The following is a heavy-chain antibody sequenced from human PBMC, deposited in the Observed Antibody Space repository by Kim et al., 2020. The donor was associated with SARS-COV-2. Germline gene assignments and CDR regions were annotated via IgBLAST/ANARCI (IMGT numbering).Heavy chain of an antibody. J-gene: IGHJ4*02. CDR2: IYYSGST. Sequence: SETPSLTCTVSGGSISSGGYYWSWIRQHPGKGLEWIGYIYYSGSTYYNPSLKSRVTISVDTSKNQFSLKLSSVTAADTAVYYCARGGQLERTAPDYWGQGTLVTVSS. D-gene: IGHD1-1*01. CDR3: ARGGQLERTAPDY. V-gene: IGHV4-31*03. CDR1: GGSISSGGYY.